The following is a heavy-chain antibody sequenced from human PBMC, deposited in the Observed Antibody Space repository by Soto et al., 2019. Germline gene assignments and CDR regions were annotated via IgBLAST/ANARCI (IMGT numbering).Heavy chain of an antibody. CDR3: AKDTPYYYDSSDSVGAFDI. D-gene: IGHD3-22*01. CDR2: VSGSGDST. CDR1: GFTFSTYA. Sequence: EVQLLESGGGLVQPGGSLRLSCAASGFTFSTYAMSWVRQAPGKGLEWVSAVSGSGDSTDYADSVKGRFTISRDNSKNTLYLQMNSLRAEDTAVYYCAKDTPYYYDSSDSVGAFDIWGQGTTVTVSS. V-gene: IGHV3-23*01. J-gene: IGHJ3*02.